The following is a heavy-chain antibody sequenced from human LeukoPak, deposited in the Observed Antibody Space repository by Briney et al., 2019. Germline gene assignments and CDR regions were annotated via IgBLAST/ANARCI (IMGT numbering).Heavy chain of an antibody. J-gene: IGHJ4*02. CDR3: ARDGYGDYLFDY. CDR1: RLTFSSYS. CDR2: ISSGGSTI. V-gene: IGHV3-48*02. D-gene: IGHD4-17*01. Sequence: GESLRLSCAASRLTFSSYSLNWVRQAPGKGLEWVSYISSGGSTIYYADSVKGRFTISRDNARNSLYLQMDSLRDEDTAVYYCARDGYGDYLFDYWGQGTLVTVSS.